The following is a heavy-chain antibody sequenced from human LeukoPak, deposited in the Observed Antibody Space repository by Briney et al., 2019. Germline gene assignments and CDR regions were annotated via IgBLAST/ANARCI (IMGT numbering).Heavy chain of an antibody. V-gene: IGHV3-11*01. J-gene: IGHJ4*02. CDR1: GFTFSEYY. Sequence: GWSLTLSCAASGFTFSEYYMSWIRQPPGKGLGWVSYIISSGSTTHYAHSVKGRFTISRDNAKNSLYLQMNTVRAEDTAVYYCARESPCSGYDTIDYWGQGTLVTVSS. D-gene: IGHD5-12*01. CDR2: IISSGSTT. CDR3: ARESPCSGYDTIDY.